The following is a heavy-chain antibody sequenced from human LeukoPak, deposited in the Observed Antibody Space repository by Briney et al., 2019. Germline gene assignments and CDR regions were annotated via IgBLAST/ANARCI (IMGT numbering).Heavy chain of an antibody. V-gene: IGHV1-46*01. D-gene: IGHD2-2*01. CDR3: ARGVECSSTSCYDYFDY. CDR2: INPSGGST. CDR1: GYTFTSYY. Sequence: ASVKVSCKASGYTFTSYYMHWLRQAPGQGLEWMGIINPSGGSTSYAQKFQGRVTMTRDTSTSTVYMELSSLRSEDTAVYYCARGVECSSTSCYDYFDYWGQGTLVTVSS. J-gene: IGHJ4*02.